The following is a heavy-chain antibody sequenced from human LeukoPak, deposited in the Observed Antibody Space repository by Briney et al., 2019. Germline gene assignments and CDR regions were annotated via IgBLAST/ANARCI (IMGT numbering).Heavy chain of an antibody. CDR2: MYASGST. CDR1: GGSISNYY. CDR3: ARDQSGHGGHNIGAFDV. D-gene: IGHD3-16*01. J-gene: IGHJ3*01. Sequence: PSETLSLTCNVSGGSISNYYWNWIRQPAGKGLEWIGRMYASGSTRYNPSFEGRVTMSAGTSKNQVSLKLTSVIAADTAVYFCARDQSGHGGHNIGAFDVWGQGTMVTVSS. V-gene: IGHV4-4*07.